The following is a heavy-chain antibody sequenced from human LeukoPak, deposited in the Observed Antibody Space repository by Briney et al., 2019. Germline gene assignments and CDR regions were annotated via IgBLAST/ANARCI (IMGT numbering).Heavy chain of an antibody. Sequence: GGSLRLSCAASGFTVSSNYMSWVRQAPGKGLEWVSVIYSGGSTYYADSVKGRFTISRDNSKNTLYLQMNSLRAEDTAVYYCAKGPRAVVIVLDYWGQGTLVTVSS. J-gene: IGHJ4*02. D-gene: IGHD3-22*01. CDR1: GFTVSSNY. V-gene: IGHV3-53*01. CDR2: IYSGGST. CDR3: AKGPRAVVIVLDY.